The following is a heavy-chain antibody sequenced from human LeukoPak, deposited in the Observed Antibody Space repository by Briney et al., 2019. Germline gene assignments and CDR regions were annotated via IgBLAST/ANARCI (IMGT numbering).Heavy chain of an antibody. CDR2: IYYSGST. CDR1: GGSISSYY. D-gene: IGHD3-9*01. Sequence: SETLSLTCTVSGGSISSYYWSWIRQPPGKGLEWIGYIYYSGSTSYNPSLKSRVTISVDTSKNQFSLKLSSVTAADTAVYYCARSPNPYYDILTGYHWFDPWGQGTLVTVSS. V-gene: IGHV4-59*01. CDR3: ARSPNPYYDILTGYHWFDP. J-gene: IGHJ5*02.